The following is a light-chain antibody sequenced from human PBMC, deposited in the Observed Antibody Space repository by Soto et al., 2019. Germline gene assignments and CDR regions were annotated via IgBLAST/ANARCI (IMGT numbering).Light chain of an antibody. CDR3: QQRISGRVT. CDR2: DAS. Sequence: EIVLTQFPATLSLSPGERATLSCRASQSVSTFLAWYQQKPGQAPRLVVYDASKRATGIPARFSGSGSGTDFTLTISSLEPEDFAVYYCQQRISGRVTVGGGTKVDI. CDR1: QSVSTF. J-gene: IGKJ4*01. V-gene: IGKV3-11*01.